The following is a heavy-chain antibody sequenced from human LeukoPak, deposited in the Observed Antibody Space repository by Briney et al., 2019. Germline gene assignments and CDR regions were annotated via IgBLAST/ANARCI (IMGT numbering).Heavy chain of an antibody. CDR3: ARADYGGNHAFDI. CDR2: ICNTGST. V-gene: IGHV4-61*01. J-gene: IGHJ3*02. Sequence: SETLSLTCTVSGGPVNSGSYLRRWIRQAPGKVVERIGYICNTGSTHYNPSLQTRVTISVDRSKNQFALNLSSVTAAETAVYYCARADYGGNHAFDIWGKGTMVTVSS. D-gene: IGHD4-23*01. CDR1: GGPVNSGSYL.